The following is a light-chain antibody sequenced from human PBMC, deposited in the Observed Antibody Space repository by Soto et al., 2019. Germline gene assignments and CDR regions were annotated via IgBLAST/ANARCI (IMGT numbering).Light chain of an antibody. V-gene: IGLV1-36*01. CDR2: YDD. Sequence: QSVLTQPPSVSEAPRQRVTISCSGSSSNIQNNAVNWYQQLPGKAPRLLIYYDDLVPSGVSDRFSGSKSGTSASLAISGLQSEDEAYYYCVAWDDNLNGPVFGGGTKVTVL. CDR1: SSNIQNNA. CDR3: VAWDDNLNGPV. J-gene: IGLJ2*01.